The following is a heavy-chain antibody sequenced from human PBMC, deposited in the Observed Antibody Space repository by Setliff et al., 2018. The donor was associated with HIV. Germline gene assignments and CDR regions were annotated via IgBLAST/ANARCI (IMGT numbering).Heavy chain of an antibody. CDR3: ARGIGHCSGGYCN. J-gene: IGHJ4*02. D-gene: IGHD2-15*01. CDR2: IIPVFGKV. V-gene: IGHV1-69*13. CDR1: GGTFSSFG. Sequence: SVKVSCKASGGTFSSFGINWIRQAPGQGLEWMGGIIPVFGKVEYAQRFQGRVKITADESTSTAYMELSSLRSDDTAMYYCARGIGHCSGGYCNWGQGTLVTVSS.